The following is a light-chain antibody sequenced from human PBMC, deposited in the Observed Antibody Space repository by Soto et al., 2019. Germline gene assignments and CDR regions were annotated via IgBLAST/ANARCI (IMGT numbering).Light chain of an antibody. CDR3: QQRSNWPL. CDR2: DAS. CDR1: QSVSSY. Sequence: ELVLTQSPATLCLSPGERATLSCRASQSVSSYLAWYQQKPGQAPRLLIYDASNRATGIPARFSGSGSGTDFTLTISSLEPEDFAVYYCQQRSNWPLFGGGTKVEIK. V-gene: IGKV3-11*01. J-gene: IGKJ4*01.